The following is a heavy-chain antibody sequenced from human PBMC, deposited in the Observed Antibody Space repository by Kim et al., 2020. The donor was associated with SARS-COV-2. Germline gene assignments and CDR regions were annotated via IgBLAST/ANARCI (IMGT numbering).Heavy chain of an antibody. CDR3: ARIRGITIFGVVIIGGDFDY. V-gene: IGHV4-39*01. J-gene: IGHJ4*02. Sequence: RVTIAVDTSKNQFSLKLSSVTAADTAVYYCARIRGITIFGVVIIGGDFDYWGQGTLVTVSS. D-gene: IGHD3-3*01.